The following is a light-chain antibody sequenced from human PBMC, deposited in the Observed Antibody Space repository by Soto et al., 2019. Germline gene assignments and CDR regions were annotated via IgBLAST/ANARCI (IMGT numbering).Light chain of an antibody. CDR3: EQHVNSVYI. V-gene: IGKV3-20*01. CDR2: GAS. Sequence: ESVLTQSPGTLSLSPGERATLSCRASQTIIGNYVAWYQQKPGQAPRLLIYGASNRATGVPDRCSGSYAGTDFSLTITRLEPEDFAVYYCEQHVNSVYIFGQGTRLEIK. CDR1: QTIIGNY. J-gene: IGKJ2*01.